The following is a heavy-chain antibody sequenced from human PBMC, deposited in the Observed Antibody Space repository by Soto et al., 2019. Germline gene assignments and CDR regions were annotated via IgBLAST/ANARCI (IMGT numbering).Heavy chain of an antibody. J-gene: IGHJ6*03. Sequence: QVQLQESGPGLVKPSGTLSLTCAVSSGSISSSNWWSWVRQPPGKGLEWIGEIYHSGSTNYNPSLKGRVTMSVDMSKNQFSLKLSSVTAADTAVYYCARVGYCSSTSCYERSDYYYYMDVWGKGTTVTVSS. CDR1: SGSISSSNW. D-gene: IGHD2-2*03. CDR2: IYHSGST. CDR3: ARVGYCSSTSCYERSDYYYYMDV. V-gene: IGHV4-4*02.